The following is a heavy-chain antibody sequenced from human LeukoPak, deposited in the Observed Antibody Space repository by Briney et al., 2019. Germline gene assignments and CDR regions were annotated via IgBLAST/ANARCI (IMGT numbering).Heavy chain of an antibody. V-gene: IGHV3-30*02. D-gene: IGHD6-6*01. CDR2: IWYDGSNK. CDR3: AKDGGEQLAAFDY. J-gene: IGHJ4*02. CDR1: GFTFSSYG. Sequence: GGSLRLSCAASGFTFSSYGMHWVRQAPGKGLEWVAVIWYDGSNKYYADSVKGRFTISRDNSKNTLYLQMNSLRAEDTAVYYCAKDGGEQLAAFDYWGQGTLVTVSS.